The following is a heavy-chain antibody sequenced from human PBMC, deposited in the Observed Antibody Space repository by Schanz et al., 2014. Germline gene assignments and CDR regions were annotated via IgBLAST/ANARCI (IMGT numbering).Heavy chain of an antibody. V-gene: IGHV3-21*02. Sequence: EVLLVESGGGLVKPGGSLRLSCEASGFTFITYTMNWVRQAPGKGLEWVSSSSGRSSHIYYADSVKGRFSISRDNAKNSLYLQMDRLRAEDTAVYYCARDFDDRRGYGSGYCLGDCMDVWGQGTTVTVSS. D-gene: IGHD3-10*01. CDR3: ARDFDDRRGYGSGYCLGDCMDV. CDR2: SSGRSSHI. CDR1: GFTFITYT. J-gene: IGHJ6*02.